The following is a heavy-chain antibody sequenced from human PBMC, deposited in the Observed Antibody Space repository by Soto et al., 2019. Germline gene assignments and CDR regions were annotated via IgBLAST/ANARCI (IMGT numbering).Heavy chain of an antibody. J-gene: IGHJ3*02. Sequence: EVQLVESGGGLIQPGGSLRLSCAASGFTVSSNYMSWVRQAPGKGLEWVSVICSGGSTYYADSVKGRFTISRDNSKNTLYLQMNSLRAEDTAVYYCASLGVRTYFDAFDIWGQGTMVTVSS. D-gene: IGHD3-10*01. CDR2: ICSGGST. V-gene: IGHV3-53*01. CDR1: GFTVSSNY. CDR3: ASLGVRTYFDAFDI.